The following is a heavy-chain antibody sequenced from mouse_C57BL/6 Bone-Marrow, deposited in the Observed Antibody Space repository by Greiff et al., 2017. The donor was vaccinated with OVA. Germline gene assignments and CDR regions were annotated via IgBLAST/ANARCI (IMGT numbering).Heavy chain of an antibody. CDR1: GYSFTGYF. V-gene: IGHV1-20*01. Sequence: DVKLQESGPELVKPGDSVKISCKASGYSFTGYFMNWVMQSHGKSLEWIGRINPYNGDTFYNQKFKGKATLTVDKSSSTAHMELRSLTSEDSAVYYCARGGYYGSSSAWFAYWGQGTLVTVSA. CDR3: ARGGYYGSSSAWFAY. D-gene: IGHD1-1*01. CDR2: INPYNGDT. J-gene: IGHJ3*01.